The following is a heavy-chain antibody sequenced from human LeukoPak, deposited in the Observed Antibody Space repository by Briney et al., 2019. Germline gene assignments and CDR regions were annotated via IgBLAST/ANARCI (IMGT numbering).Heavy chain of an antibody. Sequence: PSETLSLTCTVPGGSISSYYWSWIRQPPGKGLEWIGYIYYSGSTNYNPSLKSRVTISVDTSKNQFSLKLSSVTAADTAVYYCARDQADYDFWSGYYQPKRAFDIWGQGTMVTVSS. J-gene: IGHJ3*02. CDR2: IYYSGST. V-gene: IGHV4-59*01. CDR3: ARDQADYDFWSGYYQPKRAFDI. D-gene: IGHD3-3*01. CDR1: GGSISSYY.